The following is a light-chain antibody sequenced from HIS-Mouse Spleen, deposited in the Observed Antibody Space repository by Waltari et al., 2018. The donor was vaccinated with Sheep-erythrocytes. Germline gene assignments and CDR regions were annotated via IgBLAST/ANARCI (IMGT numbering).Light chain of an antibody. CDR3: QQRSNWYT. J-gene: IGKJ2*01. CDR1: QSVSSY. Sequence: EIVLTQSPATLSLSLGERATLSGRASQSVSSYLAWYQQKPGQAPRLLIYDASNRATGIPARFSGSGSGTDFTLTISSLEPEDFAVYYCQQRSNWYTFGQGTKLEIK. CDR2: DAS. V-gene: IGKV3-11*01.